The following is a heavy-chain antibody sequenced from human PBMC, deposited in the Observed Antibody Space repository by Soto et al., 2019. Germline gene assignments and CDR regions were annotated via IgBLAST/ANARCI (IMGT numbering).Heavy chain of an antibody. CDR3: ARDGDGRMTTNPYYYNGMDV. D-gene: IGHD4-4*01. CDR2: VFYTGRA. V-gene: IGHV4-61*01. J-gene: IGHJ6*02. Sequence: PSETLSLTCSVSGGSVNSGSYYWSWIRQPPGKGLDWIGYVFYTGRANYNASLKSRVSISLDTSNYQFSLKLSSVTAADTAVYYCARDGDGRMTTNPYYYNGMDVWGPGTTVTVSS. CDR1: GGSVNSGSYY.